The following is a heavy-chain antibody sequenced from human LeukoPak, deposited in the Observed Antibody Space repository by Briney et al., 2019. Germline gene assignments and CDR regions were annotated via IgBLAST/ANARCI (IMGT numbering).Heavy chain of an antibody. CDR3: AREGYGSGSSHPFFDY. J-gene: IGHJ4*02. Sequence: PGGSLRLSCAAAGFTFSSYGMHWVRQAPGKGLEWVAVIWYDVSNKYYADCVKGRFTISRDNSKNTLYLQMSGLRAEDTAVYYCAREGYGSGSSHPFFDYWGQGTLVTVSS. V-gene: IGHV3-33*01. CDR1: GFTFSSYG. D-gene: IGHD3-10*01. CDR2: IWYDVSNK.